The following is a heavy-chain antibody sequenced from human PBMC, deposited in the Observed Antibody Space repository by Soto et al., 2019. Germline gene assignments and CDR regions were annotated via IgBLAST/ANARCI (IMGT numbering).Heavy chain of an antibody. CDR1: GYTFSSYD. Sequence: QVQLVQSGTEVKKPGASVKVSCKTSGYTFSSYDINWVRQVTGQGLEWMGWMNPNSGYTGYAQKFQGRRTMTRDSSIRTAYMELSSLRSEDTAVYYCARTNGDFDYWGQGTLVTVSS. V-gene: IGHV1-8*01. D-gene: IGHD2-8*01. J-gene: IGHJ4*02. CDR2: MNPNSGYT. CDR3: ARTNGDFDY.